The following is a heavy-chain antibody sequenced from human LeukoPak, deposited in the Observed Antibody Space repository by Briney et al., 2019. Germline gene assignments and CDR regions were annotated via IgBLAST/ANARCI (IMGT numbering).Heavy chain of an antibody. V-gene: IGHV4-34*01. CDR2: INHSGST. CDR3: ASRGFDP. CDR1: GGSFSGYY. J-gene: IGHJ5*02. Sequence: SETLSLTCAVYGGSFSGYYWSWIRRPPGKGLEWIGEINHSGSTNYNPSLKSRVTISVDTSKNQFSLKLSSVTAADTAVYYCASRGFDPWGQGTLVTVSS.